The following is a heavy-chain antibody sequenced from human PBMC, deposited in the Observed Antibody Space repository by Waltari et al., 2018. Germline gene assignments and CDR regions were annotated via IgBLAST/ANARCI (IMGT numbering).Heavy chain of an antibody. Sequence: QVQLQQWGAGLLKPSETLSLTCAVYGGSSSGYYWSWIRQPPGKGLGWVGEINHSGSTNYNPSRKSRVTISVDTSKNQFSLKLSSVTAADTAVYYCARGFSKAQWLLDDAFDIWGQGTMVTVSS. CDR2: INHSGST. D-gene: IGHD5-12*01. V-gene: IGHV4-34*01. CDR3: ARGFSKAQWLLDDAFDI. CDR1: GGSSSGYY. J-gene: IGHJ3*02.